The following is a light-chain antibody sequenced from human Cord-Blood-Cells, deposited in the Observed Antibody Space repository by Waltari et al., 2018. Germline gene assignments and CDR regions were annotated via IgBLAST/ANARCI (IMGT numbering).Light chain of an antibody. Sequence: QSALTQPASVSGSPGQSSTISCTGTSSDVGGYNYVSWYQQHPGQAPKLMIYDVSKRPSGVSNRFSGSKSGNTASLTISGLQAEDEADYYCSSYTSSSTVFGTGTKVTVL. V-gene: IGLV2-14*01. J-gene: IGLJ1*01. CDR3: SSYTSSSTV. CDR1: SSDVGGYNY. CDR2: DVS.